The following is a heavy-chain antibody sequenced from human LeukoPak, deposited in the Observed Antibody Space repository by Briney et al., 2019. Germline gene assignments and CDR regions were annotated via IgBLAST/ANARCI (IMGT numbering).Heavy chain of an antibody. V-gene: IGHV3-48*04. CDR3: ARISVIRGLSSFDS. Sequence: GGSLRLSCAASGYTFSSYSMNWVRQAPGKGLEWVSYISSTSNTMYYADSVKGRFTISRDNAKTSLYLQMNSLTPEDTAVYYCARISVIRGLSSFDSWGQGTLVTVSS. D-gene: IGHD3-10*01. CDR2: ISSTSNTM. J-gene: IGHJ4*02. CDR1: GYTFSSYS.